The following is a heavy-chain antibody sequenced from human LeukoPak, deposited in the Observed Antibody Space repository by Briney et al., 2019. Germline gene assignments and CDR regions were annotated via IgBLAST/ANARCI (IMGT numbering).Heavy chain of an antibody. V-gene: IGHV1-69*13. J-gene: IGHJ6*02. CDR1: GGTFSSYA. Sequence: SVTVSCTASGGTFSSYAISWVRQAPGQGLEWMGGIIPIFGTANYAQKFQGRVTITADESTSTAYMELSSLRSEDTAVYYCARDPRFNYYYGMDVWGQGTTVTVSS. CDR2: IIPIFGTA. CDR3: ARDPRFNYYYGMDV.